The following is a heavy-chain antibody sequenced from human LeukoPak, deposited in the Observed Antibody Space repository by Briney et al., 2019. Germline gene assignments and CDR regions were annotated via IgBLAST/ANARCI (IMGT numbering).Heavy chain of an antibody. CDR2: IYYSGRT. CDR3: ARRRYYDSTGFFD. Sequence: SETLSLTCTVSGGSTSSSSYYWGWIRQPPGKGLEWIGDIYYSGRTYYNLSLRNRVSISLDTSKNRFSLTLTSVTAADTAVYYCARRRYYDSTGFFDWGRGSLVIVSS. CDR1: GGSTSSSSYY. J-gene: IGHJ1*01. V-gene: IGHV4-39*02. D-gene: IGHD3-22*01.